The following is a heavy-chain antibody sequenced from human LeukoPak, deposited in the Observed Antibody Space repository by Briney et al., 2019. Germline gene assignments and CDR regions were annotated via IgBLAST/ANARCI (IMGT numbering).Heavy chain of an antibody. J-gene: IGHJ4*02. V-gene: IGHV3-23*01. D-gene: IGHD4-11*01. Sequence: GGSLRLSCAASGFTFSSYAMSWVRQAPGKGLEWVSGISGSGGSTYYADSVKGQFTISRDNSKNTLYLQMNSLRAEDTAVYYCARWKYSNYIYYFDYWGQGTLVTVSS. CDR2: ISGSGGST. CDR3: ARWKYSNYIYYFDY. CDR1: GFTFSSYA.